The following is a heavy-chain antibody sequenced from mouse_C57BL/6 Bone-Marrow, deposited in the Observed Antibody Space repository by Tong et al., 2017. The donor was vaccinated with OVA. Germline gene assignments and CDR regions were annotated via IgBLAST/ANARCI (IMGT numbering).Heavy chain of an antibody. D-gene: IGHD2-4*01. J-gene: IGHJ3*01. CDR3: AKPTMTPFAY. CDR1: GFSLTSYG. Sequence: VQLQESGPGLVAPSQSLSITCTVSGFSLTSYGVSWVRQPPGKGLDWLGVIWGDGSTNYHSALISRLSISKDNSKSQVFLKMNSLQTDDTAMYYCAKPTMTPFAYWGQGTLVTVSA. CDR2: IWGDGST. V-gene: IGHV2-3*01.